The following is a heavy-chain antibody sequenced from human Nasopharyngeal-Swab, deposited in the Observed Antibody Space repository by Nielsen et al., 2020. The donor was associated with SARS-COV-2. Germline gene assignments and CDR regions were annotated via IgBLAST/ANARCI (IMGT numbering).Heavy chain of an antibody. Sequence: GESLKISCEGSGFFYTSYWIGWVRQMPGKGLEWMGIIYPGDSDTRYSPSFQGQVTISADKSISTAYLQWSSLKASDTAMYYCARSAYDFWSGQNWFDPWGQGTLVTVSS. CDR2: IYPGDSDT. V-gene: IGHV5-51*01. CDR3: ARSAYDFWSGQNWFDP. J-gene: IGHJ5*02. D-gene: IGHD3-3*01. CDR1: GFFYTSYW.